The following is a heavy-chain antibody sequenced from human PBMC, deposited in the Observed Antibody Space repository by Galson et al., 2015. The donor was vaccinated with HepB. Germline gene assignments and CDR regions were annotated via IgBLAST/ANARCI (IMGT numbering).Heavy chain of an antibody. D-gene: IGHD5-18*01. CDR1: GFTFGDYA. Sequence: SLRLSCAASGFTFGDYAMSWFRQAPGKGLEWVGFIRSKAYGGTTEYAASVKGRFTISRDDSKSIAYLQMNSLKTEDTAVYYCTRYSYGHYYYYGMDVWGQGTTVTVSS. CDR2: IRSKAYGGTT. J-gene: IGHJ6*02. CDR3: TRYSYGHYYYYGMDV. V-gene: IGHV3-49*03.